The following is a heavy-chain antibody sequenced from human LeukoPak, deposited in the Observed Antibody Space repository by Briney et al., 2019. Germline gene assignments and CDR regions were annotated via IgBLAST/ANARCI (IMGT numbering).Heavy chain of an antibody. D-gene: IGHD5-18*01. J-gene: IGHJ4*02. Sequence: GASVKVSCKASGYTFTSYYMHWVRQAPGQGLDWMGIINPSGGSTSYAQKFQGRVTMTRDTSTSTVYMELSSLRSEDTAVYYCARDRSFVDTAMVTDYWGQGTLVTVSS. CDR2: INPSGGST. V-gene: IGHV1-46*01. CDR3: ARDRSFVDTAMVTDY. CDR1: GYTFTSYY.